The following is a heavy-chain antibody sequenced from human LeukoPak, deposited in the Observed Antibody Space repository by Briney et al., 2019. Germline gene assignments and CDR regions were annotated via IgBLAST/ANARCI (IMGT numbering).Heavy chain of an antibody. CDR2: IYTSGST. D-gene: IGHD3-16*01. J-gene: IGHJ4*02. CDR3: AREGLRFKXFDY. V-gene: IGHV4-4*07. Sequence: SGTLSLTCSVSGGSISTNLYYWSWIRQPAGKGLEWIGRIYTSGSTNYNPSLKSRVTMSVDTSKNQFSLKLSSVTAADTAVYYCAREGLRFKXFDYWGQGTLVTVSS. CDR1: GGSISTNLYY.